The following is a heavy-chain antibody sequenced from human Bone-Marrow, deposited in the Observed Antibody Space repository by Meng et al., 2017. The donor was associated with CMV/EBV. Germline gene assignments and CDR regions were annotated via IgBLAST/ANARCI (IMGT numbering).Heavy chain of an antibody. Sequence: SVKVSCKASGYTFTGHSMHWVRQAPGQGLEWMGGIIPIFGTANYAQKFQGRVTITTDESTSTAYMELSSLRSEDTAVYYCASQVGPAATLDYWGQGTLVTVSS. J-gene: IGHJ4*02. CDR1: GYTFTGHS. CDR3: ASQVGPAATLDY. V-gene: IGHV1-69*05. CDR2: IIPIFGTA. D-gene: IGHD2-2*01.